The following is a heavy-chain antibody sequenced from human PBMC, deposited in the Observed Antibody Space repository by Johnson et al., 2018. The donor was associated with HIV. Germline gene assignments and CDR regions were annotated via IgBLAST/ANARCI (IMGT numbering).Heavy chain of an antibody. CDR3: TTDENCGGDCYSGDAFDI. CDR2: IQSKTDGGTT. J-gene: IGHJ3*02. D-gene: IGHD2-21*01. V-gene: IGHV3-15*01. Sequence: EVQLVESGGGVVRPGGSLRLSCAAAGFNFDDYGMSWVRQAPGKGLGWVGRIQSKTDGGTTDHPAPAIGRFTISRHDSKNTLYLPMTSLKTEDTAVFYCTTDENCGGDCYSGDAFDIWGQGTMVTVSS. CDR1: GFNFDDYG.